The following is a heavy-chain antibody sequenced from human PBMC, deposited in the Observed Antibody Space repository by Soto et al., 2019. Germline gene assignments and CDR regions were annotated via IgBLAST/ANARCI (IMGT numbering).Heavy chain of an antibody. CDR1: GFSFSGYS. CDR2: IQHDAGHI. Sequence: QVQLVESGGGVVQPGGSLRLSYAASGFSFSGYSMHWVRQAPGKGLEWVAVIQHDAGHIYYADSVKGRFTISRDNSKNTLYLQMNDLTVEDTAVYYCVRVGWGYSFGNGMDGWGQGTTVTVTS. V-gene: IGHV3-30-3*01. D-gene: IGHD5-18*01. CDR3: VRVGWGYSFGNGMDG. J-gene: IGHJ6*02.